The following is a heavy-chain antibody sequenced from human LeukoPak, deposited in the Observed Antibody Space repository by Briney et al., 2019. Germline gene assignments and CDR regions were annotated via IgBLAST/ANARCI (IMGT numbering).Heavy chain of an antibody. D-gene: IGHD1-26*01. V-gene: IGHV4-38-2*02. CDR1: GYSIDTYYY. CDR3: ARDPGYSGTYKNSYYYYYYMDV. J-gene: IGHJ6*03. Sequence: SETLSLTCTVSGYSIDTYYYWGWIRQPPGKGLEWIGSSHVSGSSNYNPSLKSRVTIFVEKSKNLFSLKLSSVTAADTAVYYCARDPGYSGTYKNSYYYYYYMDVWGKGTTVTVSS. CDR2: SHVSGSS.